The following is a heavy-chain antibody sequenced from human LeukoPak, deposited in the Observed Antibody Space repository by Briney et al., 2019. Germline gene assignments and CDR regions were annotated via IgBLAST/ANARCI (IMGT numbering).Heavy chain of an antibody. CDR3: ARDIYYYDSSGYYIETYAFDI. V-gene: IGHV3-30*03. J-gene: IGHJ3*02. CDR2: ISYDGSNK. Sequence: GRSLRLSCAASGFTFSSYGMHWVRQAPGKGLEWVAVISYDGSNKYYADSVKGRFTISRDNSKNTLYLQMNSLRAEDTAVYYCARDIYYYDSSGYYIETYAFDIWGQGTMVTVSS. CDR1: GFTFSSYG. D-gene: IGHD3-22*01.